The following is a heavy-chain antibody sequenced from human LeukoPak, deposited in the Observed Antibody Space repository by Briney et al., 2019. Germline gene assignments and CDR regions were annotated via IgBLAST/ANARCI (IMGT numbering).Heavy chain of an antibody. CDR2: IFHSGAT. CDR1: GGSISSYY. CDR3: ARDASLGPFDS. D-gene: IGHD3-16*01. Sequence: SETLSLTCTISGGSISSYYWSCIRQPPGKGLEWIGYIFHSGATNYSPSLKSRVTMSVDTSKNQFSLRLRSVTAADTAVYYCARDASLGPFDSWGQGIQVTVSS. J-gene: IGHJ4*02. V-gene: IGHV4-59*01.